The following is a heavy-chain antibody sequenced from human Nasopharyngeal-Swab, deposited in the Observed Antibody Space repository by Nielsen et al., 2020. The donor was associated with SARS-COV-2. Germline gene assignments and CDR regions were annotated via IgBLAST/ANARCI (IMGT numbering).Heavy chain of an antibody. CDR3: ARILRTGTSNYYYGMDV. D-gene: IGHD1-1*01. J-gene: IGHJ6*02. V-gene: IGHV2-70*01. Sequence: SGPTLVKPTQTLTLTCTFSGFSLSTSGMCVSWIRQPPGKALEWLALIDWDDDKYYSTSLKTRLTISKDTSKNQVVLTMTNMGPVDTATYYCARILRTGTSNYYYGMDVWGQGTTVTVSS. CDR1: GFSLSTSGMC. CDR2: IDWDDDK.